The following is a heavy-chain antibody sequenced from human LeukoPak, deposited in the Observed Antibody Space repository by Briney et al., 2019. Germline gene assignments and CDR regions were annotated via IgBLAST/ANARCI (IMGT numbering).Heavy chain of an antibody. V-gene: IGHV4-4*07. CDR3: ARENSGSYREFDY. CDR1: GGSISSYY. CDR2: IYTSGST. Sequence: SETLSLTCTVSGGSISSYYWSWIRQPAGKGLEWIGRIYTSGSTNYNASLKSRVSMSVDTSKNQFSMKLRSVTAADTAVFYCARENSGSYREFDYWGQGTLVTVSS. D-gene: IGHD1-26*01. J-gene: IGHJ4*02.